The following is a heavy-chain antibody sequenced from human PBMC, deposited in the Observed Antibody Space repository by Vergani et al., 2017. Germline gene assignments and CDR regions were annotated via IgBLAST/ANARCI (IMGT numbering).Heavy chain of an antibody. CDR2: IHPADSDT. CDR3: ARHTTYTDS. J-gene: IGHJ4*02. V-gene: IGHV5-51*01. D-gene: IGHD1-1*01. Sequence: EVQLVQSGAEVKKPGESLKISCQISGYSFTNYWIGWVRQMPGKVLEWMGIIHPADSDTRYSPSFQGQVTISVDKSISTAFLQWDSLKASDTALYYCARHTTYTDSWGQGTLVTVSS. CDR1: GYSFTNYW.